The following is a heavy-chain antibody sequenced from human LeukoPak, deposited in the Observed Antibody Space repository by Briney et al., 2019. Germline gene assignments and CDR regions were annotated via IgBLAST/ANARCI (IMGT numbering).Heavy chain of an antibody. CDR2: IYPGDSDT. V-gene: IGHV5-51*01. Sequence: KCGESLKISCKGSGYSFTSYWIGWVRQMPGKGLEWMGIIYPGDSDTRYSPSFQGQVTISADKSISTAYLQWSSLKASDTAKYYCARLPYYDFWSGQLNYFDYWGQGTLVTVS. J-gene: IGHJ4*02. D-gene: IGHD3-3*01. CDR3: ARLPYYDFWSGQLNYFDY. CDR1: GYSFTSYW.